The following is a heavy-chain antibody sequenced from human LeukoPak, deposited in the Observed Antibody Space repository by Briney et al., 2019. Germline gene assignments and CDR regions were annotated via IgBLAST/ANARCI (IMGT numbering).Heavy chain of an antibody. CDR2: INGDGSWT. J-gene: IGHJ4*02. D-gene: IGHD2-2*01. CDR3: VSFYETY. CDR1: GNYW. V-gene: IGHV3-74*01. Sequence: GGSLRLSCAASGNYWMHWVRQAPGKGLVWVSHINGDGSWTTYANSVKGRFTISKDNAKNTVYLQMNNLRAEDTAVYYCVSFYETYWGRGTLVTVSS.